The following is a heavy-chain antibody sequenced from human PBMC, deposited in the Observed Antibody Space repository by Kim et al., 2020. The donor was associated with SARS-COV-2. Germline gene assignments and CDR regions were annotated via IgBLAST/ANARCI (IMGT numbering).Heavy chain of an antibody. V-gene: IGHV3-64D*06. J-gene: IGHJ4*02. Sequence: GGSLRLSCSASGFTFSSYAMHWVRQAPGKGLEYVSAISSNGGSTYYADSVKGRFTISRDNSKNTLYLQMSSLRAEDTAVYYCVKSRGNVLRFLEWTFDYWGQGTLVTVSS. CDR3: VKSRGNVLRFLEWTFDY. CDR2: ISSNGGST. CDR1: GFTFSSYA. D-gene: IGHD3-3*01.